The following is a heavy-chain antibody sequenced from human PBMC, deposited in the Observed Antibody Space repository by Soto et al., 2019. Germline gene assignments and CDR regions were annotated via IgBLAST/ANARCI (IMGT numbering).Heavy chain of an antibody. CDR1: GFTFSSYW. CDR2: VNSDESTT. Sequence: VQLVASGGGLVQPGGSLRLSCAASGFTFSSYWMHWVRQGPGKGLVWVSRVNSDESTTGYADSVKGRFTISRDNAKNKRYLQMSSLRVEDTALYYCVCFECGRTAVVTAMEANGYWGQGTLVTVSS. J-gene: IGHJ4*02. CDR3: VCFECGRTAVVTAMEANGY. V-gene: IGHV3-74*01. D-gene: IGHD2-21*02.